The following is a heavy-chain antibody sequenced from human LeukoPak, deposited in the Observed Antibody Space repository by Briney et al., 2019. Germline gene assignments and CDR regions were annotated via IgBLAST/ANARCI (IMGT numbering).Heavy chain of an antibody. J-gene: IGHJ5*02. Sequence: GASVKVSCKASRYTFTGYYMHWVRQAPGQGLEWMGWINPNSGGTNYAQKFQGWVTMTRDTPISTAYMELSRLRSDDTAVYYCARGTPRIEEFDPWGQGTLVTVSS. D-gene: IGHD1-14*01. V-gene: IGHV1-2*04. CDR3: ARGTPRIEEFDP. CDR2: INPNSGGT. CDR1: RYTFTGYY.